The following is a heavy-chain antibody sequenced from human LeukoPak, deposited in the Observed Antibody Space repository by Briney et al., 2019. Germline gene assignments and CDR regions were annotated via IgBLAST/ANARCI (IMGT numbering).Heavy chain of an antibody. CDR2: ICSGGST. CDR1: GFTVSSNY. J-gene: IGHJ6*02. D-gene: IGHD3-22*01. V-gene: IGHV3-53*04. Sequence: GGSLRLSCAASGFTVSSNYMSWVRQAPGKGLEWVSVICSGGSTYYADSVKGRFTISRHNSKNTLYLQMNSLRAEDTAVYYCATLPFTTDYYYYGMDVWGQGTTVTVSS. CDR3: ATLPFTTDYYYYGMDV.